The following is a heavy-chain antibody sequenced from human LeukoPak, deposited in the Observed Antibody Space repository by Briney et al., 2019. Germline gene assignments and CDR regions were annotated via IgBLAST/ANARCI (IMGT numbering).Heavy chain of an antibody. CDR3: AKSTSYDILTGYYAPLGAFDI. J-gene: IGHJ3*02. CDR1: GFTFSSYA. V-gene: IGHV3-23*01. CDR2: ISGSGGST. D-gene: IGHD3-9*01. Sequence: LTGGSLRLSCAASGFTFSSYAMSWVRQAPGKGLEWVSAISGSGGSTYYADSVKGRFTISRDNSKNTLYLQMNSLRAEDTAVYYCAKSTSYDILTGYYAPLGAFDIWGQGTMVTVSS.